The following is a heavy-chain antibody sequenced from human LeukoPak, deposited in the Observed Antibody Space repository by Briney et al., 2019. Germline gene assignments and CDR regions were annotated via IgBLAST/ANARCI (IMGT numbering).Heavy chain of an antibody. V-gene: IGHV3-30*03. CDR3: ARAGCTSCSLGPYYYGMDV. D-gene: IGHD2-2*01. Sequence: GGSLRLSCAASGFTFSSYGMHWVRQAPGKGLEWVAVISYDGSNKYYADSVKGRFTISRDNSKNTLYLQMNSLRAEDTAVYYCARAGCTSCSLGPYYYGMDVWGQGTTVTVSS. CDR1: GFTFSSYG. CDR2: ISYDGSNK. J-gene: IGHJ6*02.